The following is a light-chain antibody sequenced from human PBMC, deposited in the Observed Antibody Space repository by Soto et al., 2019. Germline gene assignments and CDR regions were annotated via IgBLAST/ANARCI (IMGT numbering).Light chain of an antibody. Sequence: DIQMTQSPSTLSASVGDRVTITCRSSQSIGSWLAWYQQKPGKAPKLLMYDAPSLESGVSSRFSGSGSGTEFTLIISSLQPDDFATYYCQQYKTSLLTFGGGTKVDIK. CDR3: QQYKTSLLT. V-gene: IGKV1-5*01. CDR2: DAP. J-gene: IGKJ4*01. CDR1: QSIGSW.